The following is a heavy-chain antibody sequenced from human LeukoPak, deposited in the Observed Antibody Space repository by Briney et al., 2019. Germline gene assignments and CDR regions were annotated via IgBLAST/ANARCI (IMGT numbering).Heavy chain of an antibody. CDR2: IRYDGSNK. J-gene: IGHJ4*02. CDR3: AKDKFTYDSSGYLDY. D-gene: IGHD3-22*01. Sequence: GGSLRLSCAASGFTFSSYGMHWVRQAPGKGLEWVAFIRYDGSNKYYADSVKGRFTISRDNSKNTLYLQMNSLRAEDTAVYYCAKDKFTYDSSGYLDYWGQGTLVTVSS. V-gene: IGHV3-30*02. CDR1: GFTFSSYG.